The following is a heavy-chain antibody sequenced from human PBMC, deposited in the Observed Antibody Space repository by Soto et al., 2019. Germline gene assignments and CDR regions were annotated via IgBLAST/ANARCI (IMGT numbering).Heavy chain of an antibody. J-gene: IGHJ4*02. Sequence: PGGSLRLSCAASGFTFSYYALHWVRRAPGKGLEWVSSISGIRDYIRYADSVKGRFTISREKAKTSLYLQMNSLTAEDTAVYYCAREGVHNYNEYYFDYWGQGTLVTVSS. CDR3: AREGVHNYNEYYFDY. CDR1: GFTFSYYA. CDR2: ISGIRDYI. V-gene: IGHV3-21*06. D-gene: IGHD3-22*01.